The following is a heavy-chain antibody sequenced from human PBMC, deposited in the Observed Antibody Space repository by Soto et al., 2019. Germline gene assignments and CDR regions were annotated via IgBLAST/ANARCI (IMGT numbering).Heavy chain of an antibody. D-gene: IGHD4-17*01. Sequence: ASVEVSCKASGYTFTSYAMHWVRQAPGQRLEWMGWINAGNGNTKYSQKFQGRVTITRDTSASTAYMELSSLRSEDTAVYYCARGGTGVTNHQVKPSGYYYGMDVWGQGTTVTVSS. V-gene: IGHV1-3*01. CDR1: GYTFTSYA. CDR2: INAGNGNT. CDR3: ARGGTGVTNHQVKPSGYYYGMDV. J-gene: IGHJ6*02.